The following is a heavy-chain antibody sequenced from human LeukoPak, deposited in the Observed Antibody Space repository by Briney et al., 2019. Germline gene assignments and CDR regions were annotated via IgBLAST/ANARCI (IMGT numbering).Heavy chain of an antibody. CDR1: GFTFSSYA. V-gene: IGHV3-30*04. Sequence: GGSLRLSCAASGFTFSSYAMSWVRQAPGKGLEWVAVISYDGSNKYYADSVKGRFTISRDNSKNTLYLQMNSLRAEDTAVYYCARDRGSMGVRGVINYWGQGTLVTVSS. D-gene: IGHD3-10*01. CDR2: ISYDGSNK. J-gene: IGHJ4*02. CDR3: ARDRGSMGVRGVINY.